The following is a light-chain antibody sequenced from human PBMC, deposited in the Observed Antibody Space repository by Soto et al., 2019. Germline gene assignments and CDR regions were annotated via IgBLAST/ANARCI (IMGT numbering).Light chain of an antibody. Sequence: EIVMTQSPVTLSVSPGERVTLSCRASQSVSSNLAWYQQKPGQAPRLLIFGASSRATGIPGRFSGSGSGTEFTLTISSLQSEDFAVYYCQQYNNWPPLTFGGGTKVEIK. J-gene: IGKJ4*01. CDR3: QQYNNWPPLT. CDR2: GAS. V-gene: IGKV3-15*01. CDR1: QSVSSN.